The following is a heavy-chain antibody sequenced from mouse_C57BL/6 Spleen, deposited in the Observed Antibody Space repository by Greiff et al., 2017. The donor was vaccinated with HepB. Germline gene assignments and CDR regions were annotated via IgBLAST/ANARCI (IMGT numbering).Heavy chain of an antibody. J-gene: IGHJ1*03. CDR2: IHPSDSDT. Sequence: VQLQQSGAELVKPGASVKVSCKASGYTFTSYWMHWVKQRPGQGLEWIGRIHPSDSDTNYNQKFKGKATLTVDKSSSTAYMQLSSLTSEDSAVYYCAMEPITTVVATDWYFDVWGTGTTVTVSS. V-gene: IGHV1-74*01. D-gene: IGHD1-1*01. CDR3: AMEPITTVVATDWYFDV. CDR1: GYTFTSYW.